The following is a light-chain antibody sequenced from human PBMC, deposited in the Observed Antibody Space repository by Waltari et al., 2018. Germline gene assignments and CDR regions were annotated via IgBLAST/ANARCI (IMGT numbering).Light chain of an antibody. J-gene: IGKJ1*01. Sequence: DIVMTQSPDSLAVSLGERVTINCKSSPSVLYSSTNKNNLAWYHQKPGQHPKLLIYGASTRESGVPDRFSGSGSGTDFTLTIGSLQAEDVAVYYCQQYYSTPWTFGQGTKVEIK. CDR3: QQYYSTPWT. CDR1: PSVLYSSTNKNN. CDR2: GAS. V-gene: IGKV4-1*01.